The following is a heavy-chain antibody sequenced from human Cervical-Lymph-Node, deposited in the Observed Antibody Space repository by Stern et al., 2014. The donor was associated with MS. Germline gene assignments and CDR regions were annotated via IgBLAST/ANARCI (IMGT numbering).Heavy chain of an antibody. CDR1: GYTFSDHY. Sequence: QVQLVESGAEVKKPGASLKVSCKASGYTFSDHYMHWVRQAPGQGLEWMGWINAKSGVTNYALKFQGRVTMTRDTSISTAYMELSSLRSDDTAVYYCARELNWNDIFTNVFDIWGQGTMVTVSS. V-gene: IGHV1-2*02. CDR3: ARELNWNDIFTNVFDI. D-gene: IGHD1-20*01. CDR2: INAKSGVT. J-gene: IGHJ3*02.